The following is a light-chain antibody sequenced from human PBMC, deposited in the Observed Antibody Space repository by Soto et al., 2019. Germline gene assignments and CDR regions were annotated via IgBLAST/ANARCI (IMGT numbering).Light chain of an antibody. CDR3: SSYTSSRTYVV. CDR2: EVS. J-gene: IGLJ2*01. V-gene: IGLV2-14*01. Sequence: QSVLTQPASVSGSPGQSITISCTGTSSDFGGYNYVSWYQQHPGKAPKFMIYEVSNRPSGVSNRFSGSKSGNTASLTISGLQAEDEADYYCSSYTSSRTYVVFGGGTKLTVL. CDR1: SSDFGGYNY.